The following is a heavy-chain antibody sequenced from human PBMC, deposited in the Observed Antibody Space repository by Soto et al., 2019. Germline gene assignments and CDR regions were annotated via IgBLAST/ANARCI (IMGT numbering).Heavy chain of an antibody. CDR1: GFTLSDHY. D-gene: IGHD2-2*01. J-gene: IGHJ5*02. CDR2: SRDKAQGYST. V-gene: IGHV3-72*01. Sequence: PGESLKISCAGSGFTLSDHYIDWVRQAPGKGLEWVGRSRDKAQGYSTACAASVKGRVTTSRDESKNSVYLKMSSLKTDDTAVYYCAAGSCSSSGCYWFDPWGQGTLVTVSS. CDR3: AAGSCSSSGCYWFDP.